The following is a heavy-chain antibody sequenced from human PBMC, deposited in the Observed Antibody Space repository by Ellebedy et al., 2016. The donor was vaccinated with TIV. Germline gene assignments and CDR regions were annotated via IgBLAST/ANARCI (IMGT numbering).Heavy chain of an antibody. D-gene: IGHD4-23*01. CDR2: VYYNGIT. Sequence: PGGSLRLSCTVSGGSISRYYWSWIRQPPGKGLEWIGYVYYNGITTYSPSLKSRVTISIDTSKDRISLKLTTMTAADPAVYYRARGGFNGNSGNLDFWGQGTLVTVSS. J-gene: IGHJ4*02. V-gene: IGHV4-59*01. CDR3: ARGGFNGNSGNLDF. CDR1: GGSISRYY.